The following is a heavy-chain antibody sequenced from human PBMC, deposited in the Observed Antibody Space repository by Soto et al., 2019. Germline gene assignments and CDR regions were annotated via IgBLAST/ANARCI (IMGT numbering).Heavy chain of an antibody. D-gene: IGHD1-1*01. CDR1: GGSFSGYY. J-gene: IGHJ6*02. CDR3: ARVRPRYGMDV. Sequence: QVQLQQWGAGLLKPSETLSLTCAVYGGSFSGYYWSWIRQPPGKGLEWVGEIDHSGSTNYNPSLKSGVTIPVDTSKNQFSLKLNSVTAADTAVYYCARVRPRYGMDVWGLGTTVTVSS. V-gene: IGHV4-34*01. CDR2: IDHSGST.